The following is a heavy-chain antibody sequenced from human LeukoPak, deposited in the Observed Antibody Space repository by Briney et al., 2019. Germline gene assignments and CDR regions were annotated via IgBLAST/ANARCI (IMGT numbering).Heavy chain of an antibody. CDR1: GFTFSTYG. CDR3: AKTSDQLLYSKFDY. J-gene: IGHJ4*02. Sequence: GGSLRLSGAASGFTFSTYGIHWVRQAPGKGLEWVAFIQYDGSYKFYADSVQGRFSISRDNSKNTLFLQMNSLRAEDTAVYYCAKTSDQLLYSKFDYWGQGTLVTVSS. D-gene: IGHD2-2*02. V-gene: IGHV3-30*02. CDR2: IQYDGSYK.